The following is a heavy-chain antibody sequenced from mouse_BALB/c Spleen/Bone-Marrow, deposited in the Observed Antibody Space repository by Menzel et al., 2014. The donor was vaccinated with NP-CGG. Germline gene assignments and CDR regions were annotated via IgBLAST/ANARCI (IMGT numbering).Heavy chain of an antibody. Sequence: EVMLVESGGGLVKPGGSLKLSCAASGFAFSRYDMSWVRQTPEKRLEWVAYITNGGDNTYYPDTVKGRFTISRDNAKNTLYRQMSSMKSEDTAMYYCVRHKNYYAMDYWGQGTSVTVSS. CDR1: GFAFSRYD. J-gene: IGHJ4*01. CDR3: VRHKNYYAMDY. V-gene: IGHV5-12-1*01. CDR2: ITNGGDNT.